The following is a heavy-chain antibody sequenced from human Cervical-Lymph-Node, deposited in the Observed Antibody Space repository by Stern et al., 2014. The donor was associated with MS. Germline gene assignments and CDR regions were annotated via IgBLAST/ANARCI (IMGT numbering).Heavy chain of an antibody. CDR2: LLYEENKT. CDR3: ARDSRDYLNYYGLDV. CDR1: GFTFSYYG. V-gene: IGHV3-33*01. D-gene: IGHD4-17*01. J-gene: IGHJ6*02. Sequence: QVQLVQSGGGVVQPGRSLRLACATSGFTFSYYGMARVPQAPGKGLEWVAPLLYEENKTYYTDSVKGRFTISRDTSKNTLYLQMDNLRADDTAVYYCARDSRDYLNYYGLDVWGQGTTVTVS.